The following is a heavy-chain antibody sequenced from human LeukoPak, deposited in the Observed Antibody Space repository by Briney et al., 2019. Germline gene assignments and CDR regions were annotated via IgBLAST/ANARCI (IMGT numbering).Heavy chain of an antibody. CDR1: GFTFSSYA. Sequence: GGSLRLSCAASGFTFSSYAMSWVRQAPGKGLEWVSGISGSGGSTYYADSVKGRFTISRDNSKNTLYLQMNSLRAEDTAVYYCARVLVDGYNPYYFDYWGQGTLVTVSS. CDR3: ARVLVDGYNPYYFDY. CDR2: ISGSGGST. V-gene: IGHV3-23*01. D-gene: IGHD5-24*01. J-gene: IGHJ4*02.